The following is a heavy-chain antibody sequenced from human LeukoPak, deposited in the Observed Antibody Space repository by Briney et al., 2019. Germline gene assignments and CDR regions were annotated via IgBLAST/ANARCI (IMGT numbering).Heavy chain of an antibody. CDR1: GYTFTGYY. CDR3: ATVEAVAPDAFDI. J-gene: IGHJ3*02. V-gene: IGHV1-2*04. Sequence: GASVKVSCKASGYTFTGYYMHWVRQAPGQGLEWMGWINPNSGGTNYAQKFQGWVTMTRDTSISTAYMELSRLRSEDTAVYYCATVEAVAPDAFDIWGQGTMVTVSS. D-gene: IGHD6-19*01. CDR2: INPNSGGT.